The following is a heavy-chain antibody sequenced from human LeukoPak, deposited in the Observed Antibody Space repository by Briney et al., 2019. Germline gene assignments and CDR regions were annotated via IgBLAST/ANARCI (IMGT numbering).Heavy chain of an antibody. Sequence: SETLSLTCTVSGGSISSSSYYWGWIRQPPGKGLEWIGSIYYSGSTYYNPSLKSRVTISVDTSKNQLSLKLSSVTAADTAVYYCARQTQYYDILTGYRTEAFDIWGQGTMVTVSS. V-gene: IGHV4-39*01. CDR3: ARQTQYYDILTGYRTEAFDI. J-gene: IGHJ3*02. CDR2: IYYSGST. CDR1: GGSISSSSYY. D-gene: IGHD3-9*01.